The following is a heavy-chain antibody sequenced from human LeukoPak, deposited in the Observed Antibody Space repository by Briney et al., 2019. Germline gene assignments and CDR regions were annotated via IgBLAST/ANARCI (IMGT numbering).Heavy chain of an antibody. J-gene: IGHJ4*02. D-gene: IGHD2-2*01. V-gene: IGHV4-4*07. Sequence: SETLSLTCTVSGGSISSYYWSWIRQPAGKGLEWIGRICTSGSTNYNPSLKSRVTMSVDTSKNQFSLKLSSVTAADTAVYYCARDRVVPAAINYFDYWGQGTLVTVSS. CDR2: ICTSGST. CDR1: GGSISSYY. CDR3: ARDRVVPAAINYFDY.